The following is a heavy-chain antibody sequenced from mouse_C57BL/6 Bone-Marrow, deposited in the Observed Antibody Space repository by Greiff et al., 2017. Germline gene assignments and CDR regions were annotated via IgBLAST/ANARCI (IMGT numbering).Heavy chain of an antibody. CDR3: ARRGSRDY. CDR2: IDPEDGEN. CDR1: GFNIKDYY. V-gene: IGHV14-2*01. J-gene: IGHJ2*01. D-gene: IGHD3-1*01. Sequence: VQLQQSGAELVKPGASVKLSCTASGFNIKDYYMHWVKQRTEQGLEWIGRIDPEDGENKYAPKFQGKATITADTSSNKAYLHLSSLTSEDTAVSYCARRGSRDYWGQGTTLTVSS.